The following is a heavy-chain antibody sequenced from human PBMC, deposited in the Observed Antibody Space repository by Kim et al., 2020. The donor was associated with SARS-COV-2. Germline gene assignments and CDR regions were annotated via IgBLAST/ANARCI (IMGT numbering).Heavy chain of an antibody. CDR2: IWYDGSNK. CDR3: ARAFTSDSYGPFDY. J-gene: IGHJ4*02. V-gene: IGHV3-33*01. D-gene: IGHD5-18*01. CDR1: GFTFSSYG. Sequence: GGSLRLSCAASGFTFSSYGMHWVRQAPGKGLEWVAVIWYDGSNKYYADSVKGRFTISRDNSKNTLYLQMNSLRAEDTAVYYCARAFTSDSYGPFDYWGQGTLVTVSS.